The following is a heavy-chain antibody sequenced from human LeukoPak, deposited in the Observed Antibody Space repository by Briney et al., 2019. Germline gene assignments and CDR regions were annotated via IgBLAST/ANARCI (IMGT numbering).Heavy chain of an antibody. CDR2: IYGGSAI. D-gene: IGHD6-13*01. Sequence: GGFLRLSCAASGFTFSSYDMNWVRQAPGKGLEWVSFIYGGSAIYYADSVKGRFTISRDNAKNSLFLQMNSLRAEDTAVYYCAREGRASSWSHFDYWGQGTLVTVSS. J-gene: IGHJ4*02. CDR1: GFTFSSYD. V-gene: IGHV3-48*01. CDR3: AREGRASSWSHFDY.